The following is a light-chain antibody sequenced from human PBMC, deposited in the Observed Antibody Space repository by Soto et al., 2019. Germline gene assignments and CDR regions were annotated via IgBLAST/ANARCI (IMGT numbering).Light chain of an antibody. Sequence: EIVLTQSPATLSLSPGDRATLSCGASQSVSNNYLAWYQHKPGLAPRVLIYDASTRATGIPDRFSGSGSGTDITLTISRLEPEDFAVYYCHQQGSSPWTFGQGTKVETK. J-gene: IGKJ1*01. CDR1: QSVSNNY. CDR2: DAS. V-gene: IGKV3D-20*01. CDR3: HQQGSSPWT.